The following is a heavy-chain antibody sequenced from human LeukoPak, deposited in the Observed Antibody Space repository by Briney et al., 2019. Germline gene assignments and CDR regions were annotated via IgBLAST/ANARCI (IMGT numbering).Heavy chain of an antibody. CDR1: GFIFSSYS. D-gene: IGHD2-2*01. CDR3: ATRYCTTTNCYALDY. CDR2: ISSSSGHI. V-gene: IGHV3-21*06. J-gene: IGHJ4*02. Sequence: PGGSLRLSCVASGFIFSSYSMNWVRQAPGKVLQWVSSISSSSGHILYADSVKGRFTISRDNANNLLYLQMNSLRVEDTAVYYCATRYCTTTNCYALDYWGQGTLVTVSS.